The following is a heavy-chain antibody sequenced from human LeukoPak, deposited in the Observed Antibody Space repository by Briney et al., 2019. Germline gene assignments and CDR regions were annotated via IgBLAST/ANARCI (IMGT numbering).Heavy chain of an antibody. CDR2: ISAYNGNT. J-gene: IGHJ4*02. D-gene: IGHD5-12*01. V-gene: IGHV1-18*01. Sequence: ASVKVSCKASGYTFTSYGMSWVRQAPGQGLEWMGWISAYNGNTNYAQKLQGRVTMTTDTSTSTAYMELRSLRSDDTAVYYCARDRSVEMATERVDYWGQGTLVTVSS. CDR3: ARDRSVEMATERVDY. CDR1: GYTFTSYG.